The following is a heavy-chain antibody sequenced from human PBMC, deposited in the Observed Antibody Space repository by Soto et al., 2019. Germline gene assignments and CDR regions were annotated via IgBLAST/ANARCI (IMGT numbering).Heavy chain of an antibody. D-gene: IGHD2-8*01. CDR2: ISGSGGST. V-gene: IGHV3-23*01. Sequence: GGSLRLSCAASGFTFSSYAMSWVRQAPGKGLEWVSAISGSGGSTYYADSVKGRFTISRDNSKNTLYLQMNSLRAEDTDVYYAAKQPLYSRCCTNGVCYTCAFDFWGQGTMVTVSS. CDR3: AKQPLYSRCCTNGVCYTCAFDF. J-gene: IGHJ3*01. CDR1: GFTFSSYA.